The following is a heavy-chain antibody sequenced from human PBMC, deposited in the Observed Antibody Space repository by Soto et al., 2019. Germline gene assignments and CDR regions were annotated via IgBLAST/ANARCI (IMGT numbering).Heavy chain of an antibody. CDR3: AHSLEVLVPAAMARWFDP. CDR1: GFSLGTSGVG. D-gene: IGHD2-2*01. Sequence: ESGPTLVNPTQTLTLTCTFSGFSLGTSGVGVGWIRQPPGKALEWLALIYWDDDKRYSPSLKSRLTITKDTSKNQVVLTMTNMDPVDTATYYCAHSLEVLVPAAMARWFDPWGQGTLVTVSS. J-gene: IGHJ5*02. CDR2: IYWDDDK. V-gene: IGHV2-5*02.